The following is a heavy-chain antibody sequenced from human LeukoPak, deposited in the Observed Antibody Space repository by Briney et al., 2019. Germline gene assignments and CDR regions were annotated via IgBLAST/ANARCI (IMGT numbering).Heavy chain of an antibody. Sequence: SETLSLTCTVSGGSVSRSYWSWIQQPPGKGLEWVGYIYSRGNTNYNPSLKSRVTISLDTSKNQFSLRLTSVTAADTAVYYCANLDGPGSYFDNRGRGTLVTVSS. V-gene: IGHV4-59*02. CDR3: ANLDGPGSYFDN. CDR1: GGSVSRSY. J-gene: IGHJ4*02. D-gene: IGHD3-10*01. CDR2: IYSRGNT.